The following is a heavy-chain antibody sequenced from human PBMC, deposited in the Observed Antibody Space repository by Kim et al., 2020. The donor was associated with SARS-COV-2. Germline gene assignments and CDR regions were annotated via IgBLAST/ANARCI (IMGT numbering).Heavy chain of an antibody. Sequence: SETLSLTCAVSGGSFSSYYWSWIRQPPGKGLEWIGYINNSGSTNYNPSLKSRVTISVDKSKNQFSLKLSSVTAADTAADYCARDRVRGGIDYWGQGTLVT. J-gene: IGHJ4*02. CDR1: GGSFSSYY. CDR3: ARDRVRGGIDY. V-gene: IGHV4-59*01. CDR2: INNSGST. D-gene: IGHD3-3*01.